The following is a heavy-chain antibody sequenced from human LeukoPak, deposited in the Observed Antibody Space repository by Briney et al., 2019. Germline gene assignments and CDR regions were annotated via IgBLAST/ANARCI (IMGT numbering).Heavy chain of an antibody. D-gene: IGHD3-10*01. Sequence: GASVKVSCKASGYTFTGYHVHWVRQAPGQGLEWVGRINPNSGVTNYARKFQGRVTMTRHTSNTTAHMELSRLRSDDTAVYYCARDRSGILGYYYNGMDVWGQGTTVTVSS. CDR2: INPNSGVT. J-gene: IGHJ6*02. CDR1: GYTFTGYH. V-gene: IGHV1-2*06. CDR3: ARDRSGILGYYYNGMDV.